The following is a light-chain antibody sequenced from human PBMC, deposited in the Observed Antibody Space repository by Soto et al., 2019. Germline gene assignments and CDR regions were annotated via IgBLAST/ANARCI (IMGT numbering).Light chain of an antibody. CDR2: GAS. J-gene: IGKJ2*02. V-gene: IGKV3-20*01. CDR1: QSVSSSY. CDR3: QQYRTPPCT. Sequence: EIVLTQSPGTLSLSPGERATLSCRASQSVSSSYLAWYQQKPGQTPRLLIYGASSRATGIPDRFSGSGSGTDFTLTISRLEPEDLAVYYCQQYRTPPCTFGQGTKLEIK.